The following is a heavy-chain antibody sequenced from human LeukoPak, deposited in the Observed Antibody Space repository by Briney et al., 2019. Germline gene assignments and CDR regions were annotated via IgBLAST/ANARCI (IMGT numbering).Heavy chain of an antibody. CDR1: GYTFTGYY. V-gene: IGHV1-2*02. CDR3: ARDTRHRYCSSTNCYRGWFDP. Sequence: ASVKVSCKASGYTFTGYYLHWVRQAPGQGLEWMGWITPNSGGTNYAQRFQGRVTMTRDTSISTAYMELSRLRSDDTAVYYCARDTRHRYCSSTNCYRGWFDPWGQGTLVTVSS. J-gene: IGHJ5*02. D-gene: IGHD2-2*01. CDR2: ITPNSGGT.